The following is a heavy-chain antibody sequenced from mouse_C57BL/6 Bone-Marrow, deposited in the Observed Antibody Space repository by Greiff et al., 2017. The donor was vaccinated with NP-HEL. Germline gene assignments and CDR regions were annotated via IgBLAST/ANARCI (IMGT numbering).Heavy chain of an antibody. Sequence: EVHLVESEGGLVQPGSSMKLSCTASGFTFSDYYMAWVRQVPEKGLEWVANINYDGSSTYYLDSLKSRFIISRDNAKNILYLQMSSLKSEDTATYYCARDERGTVAMDYWGQGTSVTVSS. D-gene: IGHD1-1*01. CDR1: GFTFSDYY. CDR2: INYDGSST. V-gene: IGHV5-16*01. J-gene: IGHJ4*01. CDR3: ARDERGTVAMDY.